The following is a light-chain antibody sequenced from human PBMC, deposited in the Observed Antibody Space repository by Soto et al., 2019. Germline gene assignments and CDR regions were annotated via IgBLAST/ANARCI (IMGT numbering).Light chain of an antibody. CDR2: DGN. CDR3: CSYVTTPEI. Sequence: QSVLAQPRSVSGSPGQLLTISCTGTSSDVDDYRYVSWYQQYPGNAPKLVIYDGNKRPSGVPDRFSGSNSGNTASLTISGLQAEDEADYYCCSYVTTPEIFGTGTKV. CDR1: SSDVDDYRY. J-gene: IGLJ1*01. V-gene: IGLV2-11*01.